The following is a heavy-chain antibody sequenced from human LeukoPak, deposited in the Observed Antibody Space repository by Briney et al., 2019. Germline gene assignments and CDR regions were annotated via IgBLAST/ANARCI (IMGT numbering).Heavy chain of an antibody. D-gene: IGHD3-10*01. Sequence: GGSLRLSCAASGFTFDDYGMSWVRQAPGKGLEWVSGINWNGGSTGYADSAKGRFTISRDNAKNSLYLQMNSLRAEDTALYYCARDSVWGSMVRGVTMKYNWFDPWGQGTLVTVSS. V-gene: IGHV3-20*04. CDR2: INWNGGST. J-gene: IGHJ5*02. CDR3: ARDSVWGSMVRGVTMKYNWFDP. CDR1: GFTFDDYG.